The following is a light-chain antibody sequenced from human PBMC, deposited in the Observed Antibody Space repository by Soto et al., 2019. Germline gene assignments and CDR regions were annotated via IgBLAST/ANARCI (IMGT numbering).Light chain of an antibody. V-gene: IGLV2-23*01. J-gene: IGLJ2*01. Sequence: QSARTQPASVSGSPGQSITISCTGTSSDVGSNNLVSWYQQHPGKAPKLMFYEGSKRPSGVSNRFSGAKSGNTASLTISGLQAEDEADYYCCSYAGSSTDVVFGGGTKLTVL. CDR1: SSDVGSNNL. CDR3: CSYAGSSTDVV. CDR2: EGS.